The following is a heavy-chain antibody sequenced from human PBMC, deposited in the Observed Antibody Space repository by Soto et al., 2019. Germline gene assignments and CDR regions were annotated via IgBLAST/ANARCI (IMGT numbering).Heavy chain of an antibody. Sequence: TSETLSLTCAVYGGSFSGYYWSWIRQPPGKGLEWIGEINHSGSTNYNPSLKSRVTISVDTSKNQFSLKLSSVTAADMAVYYCARGGSIAARRKYYYYYMDVWGKGTTVTVSS. J-gene: IGHJ6*03. CDR1: GGSFSGYY. CDR3: ARGGSIAARRKYYYYYMDV. V-gene: IGHV4-34*01. D-gene: IGHD6-6*01. CDR2: INHSGST.